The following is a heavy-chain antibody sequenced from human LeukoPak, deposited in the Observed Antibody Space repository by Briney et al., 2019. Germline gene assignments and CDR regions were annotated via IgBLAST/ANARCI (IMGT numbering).Heavy chain of an antibody. Sequence: GGSLRLSCAASGFTFSSYSMHWVRQAPGKGLEWLAIISYDGSNQYYGDSVKGRFTISRDNSKNTLYLQMSSLRPEDTAVYYCARPYSSSWSSGWYFDLWGRGTLVTVSS. J-gene: IGHJ2*01. CDR1: GFTFSSYS. D-gene: IGHD6-13*01. CDR2: ISYDGSNQ. V-gene: IGHV3-30-3*01. CDR3: ARPYSSSWSSGWYFDL.